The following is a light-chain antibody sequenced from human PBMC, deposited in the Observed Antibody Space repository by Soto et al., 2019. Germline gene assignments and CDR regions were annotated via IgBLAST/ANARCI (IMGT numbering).Light chain of an antibody. J-gene: IGKJ1*01. CDR3: QQRSNWLWT. CDR1: QSVSSY. Sequence: EIVLTQSPATLSLSPGERATLSCRASQSVSSYLAWYQQKPGQAPRLLIYDASNRATGIPARFSGSGSGTDFTLTISRLETEDFAVYYCQQRSNWLWTFGQGTKVEIK. CDR2: DAS. V-gene: IGKV3-11*01.